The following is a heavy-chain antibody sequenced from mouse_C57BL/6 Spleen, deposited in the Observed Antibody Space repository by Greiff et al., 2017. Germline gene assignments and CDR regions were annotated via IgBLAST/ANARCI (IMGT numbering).Heavy chain of an antibody. CDR1: GFTFSSYA. V-gene: IGHV5-4*01. J-gene: IGHJ4*01. CDR2: ISDGGSYT. CDR3: ARDYYGSDVYYAMDY. D-gene: IGHD1-1*01. Sequence: EVMLVESGGGLVKPGGSLKLSCAASGFTFSSYAMSWVRQTPEKRLEWVATISDGGSYTYYPDNVKGRFTISRDNAKNNLYLQMSHLKSEDTAMYYCARDYYGSDVYYAMDYWGQGTSVTVSS.